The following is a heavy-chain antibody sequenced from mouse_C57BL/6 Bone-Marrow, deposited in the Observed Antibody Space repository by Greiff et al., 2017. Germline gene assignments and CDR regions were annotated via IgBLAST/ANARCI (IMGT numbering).Heavy chain of an antibody. J-gene: IGHJ3*01. V-gene: IGHV5-17*01. CDR2: ISSGSSTI. CDR3: DRPRFYGNSWFAY. Sequence: EVKLMESGGGLVKPGGSLKLSCAASGFTFSDYGMHWVRQAPEKGLEWVAYISSGSSTIYYADTVKGRFTISRANAKNTLFLQMTSLRSEDTAMYYCDRPRFYGNSWFAYGGQGTLVTVSA. CDR1: GFTFSDYG. D-gene: IGHD2-1*01.